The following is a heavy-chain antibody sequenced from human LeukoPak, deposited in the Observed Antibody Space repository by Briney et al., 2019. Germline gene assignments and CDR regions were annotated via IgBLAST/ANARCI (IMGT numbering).Heavy chain of an antibody. Sequence: GASVKVSCKASGYTFTSYAMHWVRQAPGQRLEWMGWINAGNGNTKYSQKFQGRVTITRDTSASTAYMELSSLRSEDTAVYYCARATAYSSGWYVFDYWGQGTLVTVSS. V-gene: IGHV1-3*01. J-gene: IGHJ4*02. CDR2: INAGNGNT. CDR1: GYTFTSYA. CDR3: ARATAYSSGWYVFDY. D-gene: IGHD6-19*01.